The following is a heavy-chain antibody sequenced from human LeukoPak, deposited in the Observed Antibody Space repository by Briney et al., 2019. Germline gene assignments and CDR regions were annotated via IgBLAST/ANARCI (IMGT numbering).Heavy chain of an antibody. CDR3: ARGQVGYCSGGSCRRTNWFDP. V-gene: IGHV4-30-2*01. D-gene: IGHD2-15*01. Sequence: SEDLSRTSAGSGCSSSSSGYSWRWIRQPPGWGLKWNRYIDHSSCTYYNPSRKTRATISLNRSKNQFSRNLSSGTAADTAVYYCARGQVGYCSGGSCRRTNWFDPWGQGTLVTVSS. J-gene: IGHJ5*02. CDR2: IDHSSCT. CDR1: GCSSSSSGYS.